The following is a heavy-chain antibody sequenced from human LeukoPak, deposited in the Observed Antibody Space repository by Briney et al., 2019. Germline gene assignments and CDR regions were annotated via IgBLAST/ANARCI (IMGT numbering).Heavy chain of an antibody. CDR1: GFTFSSYS. Sequence: GGSLRLSCAASGFTFSSYSMNWVRQAPGKGLEWVSSISSSSSYIYYADSVKGRFTISRDNAKNLLYLQMNSLRAEDTAVYYCAKDPTSSSALDYWGQGTLVTVSS. CDR2: ISSSSSYI. V-gene: IGHV3-21*01. D-gene: IGHD6-6*01. J-gene: IGHJ4*02. CDR3: AKDPTSSSALDY.